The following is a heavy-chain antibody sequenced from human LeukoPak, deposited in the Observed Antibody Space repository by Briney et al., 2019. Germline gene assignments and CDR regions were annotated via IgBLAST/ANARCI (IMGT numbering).Heavy chain of an antibody. D-gene: IGHD1-26*01. J-gene: IGHJ4*02. CDR1: GFTFSSYA. Sequence: GGSLRLSCAASGFTFSSYAMHWVRQAPGKGLEWVAVISYDGNNKYYADSVKGRFTISRDNSKNTLYLQMNSLRAEDTAVYYCALGGSYYTDTPFDYWGQGTLVTVSS. CDR2: ISYDGNNK. V-gene: IGHV3-30-3*01. CDR3: ALGGSYYTDTPFDY.